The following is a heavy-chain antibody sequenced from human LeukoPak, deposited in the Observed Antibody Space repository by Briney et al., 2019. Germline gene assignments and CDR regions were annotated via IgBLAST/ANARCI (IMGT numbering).Heavy chain of an antibody. V-gene: IGHV1-2*02. J-gene: IGHJ5*02. Sequence: ASVKVSCKASGYTFTGYYMHWVRQAPGQGLEWMGWINPNSGGTNYAQKFQGRVTMTTDTSISTAYMELSRLRSDDTAVYYCARATYYYGSGSFDPWGQGTLVTVSS. CDR2: INPNSGGT. D-gene: IGHD3-10*01. CDR3: ARATYYYGSGSFDP. CDR1: GYTFTGYY.